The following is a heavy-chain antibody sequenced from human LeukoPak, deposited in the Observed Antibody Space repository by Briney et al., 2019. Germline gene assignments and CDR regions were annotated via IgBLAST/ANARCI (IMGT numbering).Heavy chain of an antibody. CDR1: GYTFTSYG. Sequence: GASVKVSCKASGYTFTSYGISWVRQAPGQGLEWMGWISAYNGNTNYAQKLQGRVTMTTDTSTSTAYMELRSLRSDHTAMYYCARDRGGGHYYESSGYYDNWFDPWGQGTLVTVSS. CDR3: ARDRGGGHYYESSGYYDNWFDP. D-gene: IGHD3-22*01. J-gene: IGHJ5*02. CDR2: ISAYNGNT. V-gene: IGHV1-18*01.